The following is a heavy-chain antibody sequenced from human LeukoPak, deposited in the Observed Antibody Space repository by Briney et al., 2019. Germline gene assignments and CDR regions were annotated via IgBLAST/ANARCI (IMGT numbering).Heavy chain of an antibody. CDR3: AKDRGSSGYYHNDAFDI. V-gene: IGHV3-23*01. D-gene: IGHD3-22*01. J-gene: IGHJ3*02. Sequence: GGSLRLSCAASGVTFSNYAMSWVRQAPGKGLEWVSAIGGSGDSTYYADSVKGRFTISRDNSKNTLYLQMNSLRAEDTAVYYCAKDRGSSGYYHNDAFDIWGQGTMVTVSS. CDR1: GVTFSNYA. CDR2: IGGSGDST.